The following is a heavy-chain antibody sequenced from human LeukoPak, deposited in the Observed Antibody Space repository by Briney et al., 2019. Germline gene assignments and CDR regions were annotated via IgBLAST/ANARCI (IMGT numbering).Heavy chain of an antibody. CDR1: GYTFTSYY. CDR2: INPSGGST. CDR3: ARDWPPGYYYDSSGYYSRPFDY. D-gene: IGHD3-22*01. V-gene: IGHV1-46*01. J-gene: IGHJ4*02. Sequence: ASVKVSCKASGYTFTSYYMHWVRQAPGQGLEWMGIINPSGGSTSYAQKFQGRVTMTRDTSTSTVYMELSSLRSDDTAVYYCARDWPPGYYYDSSGYYSRPFDYWGQGTLVTVSS.